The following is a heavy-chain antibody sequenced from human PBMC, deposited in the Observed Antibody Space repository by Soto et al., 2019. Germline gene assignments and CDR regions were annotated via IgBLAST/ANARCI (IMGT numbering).Heavy chain of an antibody. CDR2: IDYNGVT. Sequence: QVQLQESGPGLVKPSETLSLTCTVSGGSIYRSGYYWGWIRQPPGRGLEWIGNIDYNGVTYSNPSLKSRVTRSRDTSKNQFPLKLPSVTAAATALYYCGKVLVGATGHTDSDSWGPGTLVAVSS. CDR3: GKVLVGATGHTDSDS. CDR1: GGSIYRSGYY. V-gene: IGHV4-39*01. J-gene: IGHJ4*02. D-gene: IGHD2-15*01.